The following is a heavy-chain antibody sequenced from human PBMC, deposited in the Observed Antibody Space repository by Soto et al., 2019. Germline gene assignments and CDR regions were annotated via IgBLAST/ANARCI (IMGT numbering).Heavy chain of an antibody. J-gene: IGHJ4*02. CDR1: GGSFSGYY. V-gene: IGHV4-34*01. CDR3: ARVQNDYGDYDFDY. D-gene: IGHD4-17*01. Sequence: SETLSLTCAVYGGSFSGYYWSWIRQPPGKGLEWIGEINHSGSTNYNPSLKSRVTISVDTSKNQFSLKLSSVTAADTAVYYCARVQNDYGDYDFDYWGQGTLVTVSS. CDR2: INHSGST.